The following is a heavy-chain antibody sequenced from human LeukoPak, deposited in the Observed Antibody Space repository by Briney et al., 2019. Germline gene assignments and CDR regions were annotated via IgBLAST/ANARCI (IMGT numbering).Heavy chain of an antibody. CDR1: GFTSSSYG. J-gene: IGHJ4*02. Sequence: PGGSLRLSCAASGFTSSSYGMHSVRHAPGKGLEWGSVIYSGGSTKYADSVKGRFTISRDNSKNTLYLQMNSLRAEDTAVYYCAKDLRDPLDYWGQGTLVTVSS. CDR3: AKDLRDPLDY. V-gene: IGHV3-NL1*01. CDR2: IYSGGST.